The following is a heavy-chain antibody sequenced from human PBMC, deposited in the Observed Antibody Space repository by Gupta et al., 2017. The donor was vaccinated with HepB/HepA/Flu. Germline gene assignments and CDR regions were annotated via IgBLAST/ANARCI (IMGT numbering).Heavy chain of an antibody. CDR1: GFTFSSYA. D-gene: IGHD6-13*01. CDR3: AKLVRIAALPPYYFDY. V-gene: IGHV3-23*01. CDR2: ISGSGGYT. Sequence: EVQLLESGGGLVQPGGSLRLSCAASGFTFSSYAMSWVRQAPGKGLEWVSAISGSGGYTYYADSVKGRFTISRDNSKNTLYLQMNSLRAEDTAVYYCAKLVRIAALPPYYFDYWGQGTLVTVSS. J-gene: IGHJ4*02.